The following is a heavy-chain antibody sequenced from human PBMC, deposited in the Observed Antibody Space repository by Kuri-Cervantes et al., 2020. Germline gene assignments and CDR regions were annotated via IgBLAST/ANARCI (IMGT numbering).Heavy chain of an antibody. V-gene: IGHV3-30-3*01. Sequence: GGSLRLPCAASGVTFSSYAMHWVRQAPGKGLEWLAVISHDGSNKYYADSVKGRFTISRDNSENTLYLQMNSLRAEDTAVYYCAIDLAEVIGGRTRERNDAFDIWGQGKMVTVSS. D-gene: IGHD2-21*01. CDR2: ISHDGSNK. CDR3: AIDLAEVIGGRTRERNDAFDI. J-gene: IGHJ3*02. CDR1: GVTFSSYA.